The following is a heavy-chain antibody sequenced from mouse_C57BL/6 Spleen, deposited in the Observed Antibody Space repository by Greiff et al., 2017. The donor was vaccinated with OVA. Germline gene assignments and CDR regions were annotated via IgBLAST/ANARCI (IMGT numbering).Heavy chain of an antibody. CDR2: ISDGGSYT. CDR3: ARDEDYGSSYGY. D-gene: IGHD1-1*01. J-gene: IGHJ2*01. V-gene: IGHV5-4*01. CDR1: GFTFSSYA. Sequence: EVQLVESGGGLVKPGGSLKLSCAASGFTFSSYAMSWVRQTPEKRLEWVATISDGGSYTYYPDNVKGRFTISRDNAKNNLYLQMSHLKSEDTAMYYCARDEDYGSSYGYWGQGTTLTVSS.